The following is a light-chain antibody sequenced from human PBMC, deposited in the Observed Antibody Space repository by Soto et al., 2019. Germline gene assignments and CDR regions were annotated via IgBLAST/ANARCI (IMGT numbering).Light chain of an antibody. Sequence: QPVLTQSPSASASLGASVKLTCTLSSGHSRYAIAWHQQQPEKGPRYLMNLNSDGSHSKGDGIPDRFSGSSSGAERYLTISSLQSEDEADYYCQTWGTGIHVVFGGGTKLTVL. CDR1: SGHSRYA. CDR2: LNSDGSH. J-gene: IGLJ2*01. CDR3: QTWGTGIHVV. V-gene: IGLV4-69*01.